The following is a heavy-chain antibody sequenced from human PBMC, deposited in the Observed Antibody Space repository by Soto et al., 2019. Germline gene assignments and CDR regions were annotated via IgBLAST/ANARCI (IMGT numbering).Heavy chain of an antibody. D-gene: IGHD3-22*01. CDR3: ARRLNSSGYYLWSFDY. J-gene: IGHJ4*02. CDR1: GGSISSYY. V-gene: IGHV4-59*01. Sequence: SETLSLTCTVSGGSISSYYWSWIRQPPGKGLEWIGYIYYSGSTNYNPSLKSRVTISVDTSKNQFSLKLSSVTAADTAVYYCARRLNSSGYYLWSFDYWGQGTLVTVSS. CDR2: IYYSGST.